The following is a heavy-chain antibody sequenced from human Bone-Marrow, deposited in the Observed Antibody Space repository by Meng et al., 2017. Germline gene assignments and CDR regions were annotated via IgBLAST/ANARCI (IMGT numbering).Heavy chain of an antibody. CDR1: GGSFSDYY. D-gene: IGHD4-11*01. Sequence: VQLKPWVAGLLKLSETLSLTCVVSGGSFSDYYWSWIRQPPGKGLEWIGEINQSGSTNYNPSLESRATISVDTSQNNLSLKLSSVTAADSAVYYCARGPTTMAHDFDYWGQGTLVTVSS. CDR2: INQSGST. CDR3: ARGPTTMAHDFDY. V-gene: IGHV4-34*01. J-gene: IGHJ4*02.